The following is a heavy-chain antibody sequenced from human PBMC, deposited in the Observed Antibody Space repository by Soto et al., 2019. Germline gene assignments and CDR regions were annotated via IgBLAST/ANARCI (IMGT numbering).Heavy chain of an antibody. CDR2: IVPIVDTS. Sequence: QVQLVQSGAEVRQPASSVKVSCKTSGGTFSSYAISWVRQAPGQGLEWMGGIVPIVDTSTYAQKFQVRVTITEDESTSTVYMELSSLRSDDTAVYYCVRVVAIPGYPDNWGQGTLVTVSS. CDR3: VRVVAIPGYPDN. CDR1: GGTFSSYA. V-gene: IGHV1-69*12. D-gene: IGHD5-12*01. J-gene: IGHJ4*02.